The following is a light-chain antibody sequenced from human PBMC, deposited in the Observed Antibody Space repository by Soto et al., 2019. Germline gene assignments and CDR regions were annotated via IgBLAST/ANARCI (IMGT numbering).Light chain of an antibody. V-gene: IGKV1-39*01. J-gene: IGKJ1*01. CDR3: QQSYSTPQT. CDR2: TAS. CDR1: QSISTY. Sequence: DIRRTQYQSSLSASVGDRVTITCRASQSISTYLSWYQQKPGKAPKFIIYTASTLQSGVPSRFSGSGSGTDFTLTITSLQPEDFATYYCQQSYSTPQTFGQGTKVDIK.